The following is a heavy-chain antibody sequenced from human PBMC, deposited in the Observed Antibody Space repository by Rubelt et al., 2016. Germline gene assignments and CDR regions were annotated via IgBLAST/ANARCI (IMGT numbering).Heavy chain of an antibody. CDR1: GFSFSSHG. J-gene: IGHJ4*02. Sequence: GGSLRLSCAASGFSFSSHGMNWVRQAPGRGLEWVAFILYDGSDKKYGDSVKGRFTISRDNYKNTLYLQMNSLRVEDTAVYYCARGSYYFDYWGQGTLVTVSS. V-gene: IGHV3-30*02. CDR3: ARGSYYFDY. CDR2: ILYDGSDK. D-gene: IGHD2-21*01.